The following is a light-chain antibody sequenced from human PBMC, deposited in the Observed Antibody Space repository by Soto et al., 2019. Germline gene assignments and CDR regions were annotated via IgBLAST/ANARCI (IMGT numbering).Light chain of an antibody. V-gene: IGKV1-39*01. J-gene: IGKJ1*01. CDR1: QSISNY. CDR2: AAS. CDR3: QQSYTTPWT. Sequence: DIQMTQSPSSLSASVGDRVNITCRASQSISNYLKWYQQKPGNAPELLIYAASSLQSGVPPRFSGSGSGTDFTLTISSLQPEDFATYYCQQSYTTPWTFGQGTKVEIK.